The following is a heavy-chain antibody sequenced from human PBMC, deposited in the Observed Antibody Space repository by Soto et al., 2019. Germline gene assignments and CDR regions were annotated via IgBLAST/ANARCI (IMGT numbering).Heavy chain of an antibody. CDR1: GGSISSYY. Sequence: PSETLSLTCTVSGGSISSYYCSWFRQPPGKGLEWIGYIYHSGNSDYNPSLKSRVTISVDRSKNQFSLNLCSVTAADTAVYYCARVPGPWGQGTLVTVSS. D-gene: IGHD7-27*01. V-gene: IGHV4-59*12. CDR3: ARVPGP. CDR2: IYHSGNS. J-gene: IGHJ5*02.